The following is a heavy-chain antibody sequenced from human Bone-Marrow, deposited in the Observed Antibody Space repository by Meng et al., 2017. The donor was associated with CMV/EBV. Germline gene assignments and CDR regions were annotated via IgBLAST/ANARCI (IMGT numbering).Heavy chain of an antibody. CDR2: MNPNSGNT. Sequence: ASVKVSCKASGYTFTSYDINWVRQATGQGLEWMGWMNPNSGNTGYAQKFQGRVTITRNTSISTAYMELSSLRSEDTAVYYCARGIRLFAQANWFDPWGQGTLATVSS. J-gene: IGHJ5*02. CDR3: ARGIRLFAQANWFDP. CDR1: GYTFTSYD. V-gene: IGHV1-8*03. D-gene: IGHD2-21*01.